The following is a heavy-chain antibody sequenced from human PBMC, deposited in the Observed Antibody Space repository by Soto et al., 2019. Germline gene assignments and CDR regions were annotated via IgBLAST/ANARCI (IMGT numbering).Heavy chain of an antibody. V-gene: IGHV1-46*03. Sequence: QVQLVQSGAEVKKPGASVKVSCQASGYTFSNYYIQWVRQAPGQGLEWMGTINPSGGTTSYAQKFQGRVSLTRDTSSNTVYMELSSLRSEDTAVYHCAREATITFNGNFDDWGQGTLVTVSS. CDR2: INPSGGTT. J-gene: IGHJ4*02. CDR3: AREATITFNGNFDD. D-gene: IGHD5-12*01. CDR1: GYTFSNYY.